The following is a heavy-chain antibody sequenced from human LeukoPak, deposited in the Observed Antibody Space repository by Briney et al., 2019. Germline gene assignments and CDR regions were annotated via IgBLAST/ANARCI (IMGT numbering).Heavy chain of an antibody. Sequence: PSETLSLTCTVPAGSISSYYWSWIRQPPGKGLEWIGYIYYSGSTNYNPSLKSRVTISVDTSKNQFSLKLSSVTAADTAVYYCARGDHGFVLDYWGQGTLVTVSS. V-gene: IGHV4-59*01. J-gene: IGHJ4*02. D-gene: IGHD2-8*01. CDR3: ARGDHGFVLDY. CDR1: AGSISSYY. CDR2: IYYSGST.